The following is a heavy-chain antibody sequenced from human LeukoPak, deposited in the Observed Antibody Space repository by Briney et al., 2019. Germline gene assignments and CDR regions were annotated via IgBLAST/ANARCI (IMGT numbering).Heavy chain of an antibody. Sequence: VASVKVSCKASGYTFTSYGISWVRQAPGQGLEWMGWISAYNGNTNYAQKLQGRVTMTTDTSTSTAYMELRSLRSDDTAVYYCASSIAVAGLYWFDPWGQGTLVTVSS. D-gene: IGHD6-19*01. CDR2: ISAYNGNT. V-gene: IGHV1-18*01. J-gene: IGHJ5*02. CDR1: GYTFTSYG. CDR3: ASSIAVAGLYWFDP.